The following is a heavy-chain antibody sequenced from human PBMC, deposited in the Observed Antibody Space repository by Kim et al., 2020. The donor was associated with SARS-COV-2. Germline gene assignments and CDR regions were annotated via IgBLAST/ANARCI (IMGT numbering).Heavy chain of an antibody. Sequence: GGSLRLSCAASGFTFSSYAMTWVRQAPGKGLEWVSAISAGGGSTYYADSVKGRFTISRHNSRNTLYLQMNSLRAEDTAVYYCAKDQVVTAIQGRYGYWGQGTLVTVSS. CDR3: AKDQVVTAIQGRYGY. J-gene: IGHJ4*02. CDR1: GFTFSSYA. CDR2: ISAGGGST. D-gene: IGHD2-21*02. V-gene: IGHV3-23*01.